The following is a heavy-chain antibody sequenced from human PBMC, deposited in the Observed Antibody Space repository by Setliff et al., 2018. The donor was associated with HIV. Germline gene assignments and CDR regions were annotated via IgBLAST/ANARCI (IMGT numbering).Heavy chain of an antibody. CDR2: IGTGGDT. CDR3: TRELNGHTSSHYYFGLDV. CDR1: GFTFSPYW. J-gene: IGHJ6*02. Sequence: GGSLRLSCAASGFTFSPYWMHWVRQAPGKGLEWVSAIGTGGDTYYADSVKGRFTISRENAKNSLYLQMNNVRAGDTAVYYCTRELNGHTSSHYYFGLDVWGQGTTVTVSS. V-gene: IGHV3-13*01. D-gene: IGHD6-6*01.